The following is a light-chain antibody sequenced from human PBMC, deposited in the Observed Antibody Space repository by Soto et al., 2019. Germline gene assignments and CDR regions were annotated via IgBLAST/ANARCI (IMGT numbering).Light chain of an antibody. J-gene: IGLJ3*02. Sequence: QSVLTQPPSASGTPGQRVTISCSGSSFNIGSNYVYWYQQLPGTAPKLLIYSNNQRPSGVPDRFSGSKSGTSASLAISGLRSEDEADYYCAAWDDSLSVYWVFGGGTKLTVL. CDR1: SFNIGSNY. CDR2: SNN. CDR3: AAWDDSLSVYWV. V-gene: IGLV1-47*02.